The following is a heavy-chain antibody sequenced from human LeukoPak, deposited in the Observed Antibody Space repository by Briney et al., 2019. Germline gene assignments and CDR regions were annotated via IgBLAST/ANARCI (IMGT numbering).Heavy chain of an antibody. Sequence: ASVKVSCKASGYTFTGSYMHWVRQAPGQGLEWMGWIHPNSGGTNYAQKFQGRVTMTRDTSISTAYMEMNRLTSDDTAVYYCARSMTTVTNNDYWGQGTLVTVSS. J-gene: IGHJ4*02. D-gene: IGHD4-17*01. CDR2: IHPNSGGT. V-gene: IGHV1-2*02. CDR1: GYTFTGSY. CDR3: ARSMTTVTNNDY.